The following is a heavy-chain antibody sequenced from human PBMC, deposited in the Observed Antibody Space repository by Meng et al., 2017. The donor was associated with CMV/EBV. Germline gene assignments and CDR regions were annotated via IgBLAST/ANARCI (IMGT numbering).Heavy chain of an antibody. D-gene: IGHD4/OR15-4a*01. CDR1: GFTFSYYY. J-gene: IGHJ3*02. CDR2: IYSGGST. V-gene: IGHV3-53*01. Sequence: GESLKISCAASGFTFSYYYMSGVRQAPGKGLEWVSVIYSGGSTYYADSVKGRFTISRDNSKNTMYLQMNSLRAEDTAVYYCASFDYGGHPDAFDIWGQGTMVTVSS. CDR3: ASFDYGGHPDAFDI.